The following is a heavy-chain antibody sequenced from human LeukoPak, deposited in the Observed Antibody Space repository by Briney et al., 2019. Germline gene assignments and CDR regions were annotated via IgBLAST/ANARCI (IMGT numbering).Heavy chain of an antibody. J-gene: IGHJ3*02. V-gene: IGHV4-61*02. CDR2: IYTSGSN. CDR1: GGSLSSGSYY. CDR3: ARDRIAAAHDAFDI. D-gene: IGHD6-13*01. Sequence: SETLSLTCTVSGGSLSSGSYYWSWIRQPAVKGLEWFGRIYTSGSNNYNPSLKSRVTISVDTSKNQFSLKLSAVTAADTAVYYCARDRIAAAHDAFDIWGQGTKVTVSS.